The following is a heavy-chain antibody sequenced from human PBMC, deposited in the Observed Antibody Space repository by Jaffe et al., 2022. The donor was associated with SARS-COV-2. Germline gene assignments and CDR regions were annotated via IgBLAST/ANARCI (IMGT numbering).Heavy chain of an antibody. CDR2: FDPEDGET. D-gene: IGHD6-13*01. Sequence: QVQLVQSGAEVKKPGASVKVSCKVSGYTLTELSMHWVRQAPGKGLEWMGGFDPEDGETIYAQKFQGRVTMTEDTSTDTAYMELSSLRSEDTAVYYCATAAPPNRYSSSWPDPVGYYYYGMDVWGQGTTVTVSS. V-gene: IGHV1-24*01. CDR3: ATAAPPNRYSSSWPDPVGYYYYGMDV. J-gene: IGHJ6*02. CDR1: GYTLTELS.